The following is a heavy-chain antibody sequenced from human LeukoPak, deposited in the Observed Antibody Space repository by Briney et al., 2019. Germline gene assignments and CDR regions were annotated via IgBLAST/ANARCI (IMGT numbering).Heavy chain of an antibody. Sequence: SETLSLTCTVSGGSISSYYWSWIRQPPGKGLEWIGYIYYSGSTNYNPSLKSRVTISVDTSKNQFSLKLSSETAADTAVYYCARVTRLVNYYDSSGYPFFDYWGQGTLVTVSS. CDR3: ARVTRLVNYYDSSGYPFFDY. D-gene: IGHD3-22*01. CDR2: IYYSGST. J-gene: IGHJ4*02. V-gene: IGHV4-59*01. CDR1: GGSISSYY.